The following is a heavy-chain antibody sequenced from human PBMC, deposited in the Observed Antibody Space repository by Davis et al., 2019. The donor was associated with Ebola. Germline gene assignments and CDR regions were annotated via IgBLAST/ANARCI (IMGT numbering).Heavy chain of an antibody. Sequence: SVKVSCKASGGTFSSYAISWVRQAPGQGLEWMGGIIPILGTSNYAQKFQGRVTITADESTSTAYMELSSLRSEDTAVYYCARAGAYGDYSFDYWGQGTLVTVSS. J-gene: IGHJ4*02. CDR3: ARAGAYGDYSFDY. CDR1: GGTFSSYA. V-gene: IGHV1-69*13. D-gene: IGHD4-17*01. CDR2: IIPILGTS.